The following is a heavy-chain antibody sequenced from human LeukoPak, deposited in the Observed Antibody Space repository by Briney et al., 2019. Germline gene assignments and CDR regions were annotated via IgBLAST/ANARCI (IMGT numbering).Heavy chain of an antibody. CDR2: IYDSGST. V-gene: IGHV4-59*01. Sequence: SETLSLTCSVSGGSISSYYWSWIRQPPGKGLEWIGCIYDSGSTNYNPSLKSRVTISVDTSKNQFSLKVSSVTAADTAVYYCARGGLGELSLFMFDYWGQGTLVTVSS. D-gene: IGHD3-16*02. J-gene: IGHJ4*02. CDR3: ARGGLGELSLFMFDY. CDR1: GGSISSYY.